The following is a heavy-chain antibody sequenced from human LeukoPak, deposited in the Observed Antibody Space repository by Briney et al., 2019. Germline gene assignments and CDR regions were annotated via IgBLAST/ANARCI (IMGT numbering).Heavy chain of an antibody. J-gene: IGHJ6*03. D-gene: IGHD3-3*01. CDR1: GGSISSYY. Sequence: SETLSLTCTVSGGSISSYYWSWIRQPPGKGLEWIGYIYYSGSTNYNPSLKSRVTISVDTSKNQFSLKPSSVTAADTAVYYCARGPAYYDFWSGPDYYYYMDVWGKGTTVTVSS. V-gene: IGHV4-59*01. CDR3: ARGPAYYDFWSGPDYYYYMDV. CDR2: IYYSGST.